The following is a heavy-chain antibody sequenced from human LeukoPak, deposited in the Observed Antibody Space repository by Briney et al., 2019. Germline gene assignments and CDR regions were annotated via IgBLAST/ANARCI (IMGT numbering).Heavy chain of an antibody. Sequence: PGGSLRLSCAASGFTFSNAWMSWVRQAPGKGLEWVGRIKSKTDGGTTDYAESVKGRFTISRDDSKNTLYLQMNSLQTEDTAVYYCTTEGSDGLYYGLDVWGQGTTVTVSS. CDR2: IKSKTDGGTT. V-gene: IGHV3-15*01. D-gene: IGHD3-16*01. CDR1: GFTFSNAW. CDR3: TTEGSDGLYYGLDV. J-gene: IGHJ6*02.